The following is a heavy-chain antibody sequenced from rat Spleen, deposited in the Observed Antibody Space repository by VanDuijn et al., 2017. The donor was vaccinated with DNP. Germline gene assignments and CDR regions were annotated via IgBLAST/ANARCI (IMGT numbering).Heavy chain of an antibody. V-gene: IGHV5-22*01. Sequence: EVQLVESGGGLVQPGRSLKLSCAASGYTFSDYYMAWVRQAPTKGLEWVAYIGSDDYAPYYGDSVKGRFTISRDNAKNTLYLQMNSLRSEDMATYYCVRWNSGHFDYWGQGVMVPVSS. CDR2: IGSDDYAP. CDR3: VRWNSGHFDY. CDR1: GYTFSDYY. J-gene: IGHJ2*01. D-gene: IGHD4-3*01.